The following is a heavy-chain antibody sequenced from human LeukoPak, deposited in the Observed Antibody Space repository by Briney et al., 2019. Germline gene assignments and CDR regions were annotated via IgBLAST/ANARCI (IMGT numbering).Heavy chain of an antibody. J-gene: IGHJ4*02. CDR3: AKRGVVIRVILVGFHKEAYYFDS. V-gene: IGHV3-23*01. D-gene: IGHD3-22*01. CDR2: ISGSGGST. Sequence: GGSLRLSCAVSGFTFSAYGMHWVRQAPGKGLEWVAGISGSGGSTNYADSVKGRFTISRDNRKNTLYLQMNSLRVEDTAVYFCAKRGVVIRVILVGFHKEAYYFDSWGQGALVTVSS. CDR1: GFTFSAYG.